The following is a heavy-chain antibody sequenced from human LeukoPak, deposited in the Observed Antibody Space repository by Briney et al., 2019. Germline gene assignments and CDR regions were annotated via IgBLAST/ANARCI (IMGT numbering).Heavy chain of an antibody. D-gene: IGHD2-2*01. J-gene: IGHJ5*02. Sequence: PSQTLSLTCTVSGGSISSGSYYWSWIRQPAGKGLEWIGRIYTSGSTNYNPSLKSRVTISVDTSKNQFSLKLSSVTAADTAVYYCARAGYCSSTSCPPTWFDPWGQGTLVTVSS. CDR2: IYTSGST. CDR1: GGSISSGSYY. CDR3: ARAGYCSSTSCPPTWFDP. V-gene: IGHV4-61*02.